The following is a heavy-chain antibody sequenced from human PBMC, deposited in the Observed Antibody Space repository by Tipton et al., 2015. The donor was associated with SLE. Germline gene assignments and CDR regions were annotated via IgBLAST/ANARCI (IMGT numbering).Heavy chain of an antibody. CDR1: GGSISSGGHY. CDR3: ARRDGGGYFDL. CDR2: IYYSGST. J-gene: IGHJ2*01. D-gene: IGHD3-16*01. Sequence: TLSLTCTVSGGSISSGGHYWSWIRQHPGKGLEWIGYIYYSGSTFYNPSLNSRVTISVDTSKNQFSLKLTSVTAADRAVYYCARRDGGGYFDLWGRGSLVTVSS. V-gene: IGHV4-31*03.